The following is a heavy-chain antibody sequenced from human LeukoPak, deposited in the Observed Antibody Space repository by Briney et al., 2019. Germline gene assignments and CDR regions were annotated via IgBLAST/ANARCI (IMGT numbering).Heavy chain of an antibody. CDR1: GGSISCISYH. CDR2: IYYRGSS. CDR3: ARRGYCSSTSCYPALYFDY. J-gene: IGHJ4*02. V-gene: IGHV4-39*01. D-gene: IGHD2-2*01. Sequence: TSDTLSLTCTVSGGSISCISYHWGSIRQPPAKGLERIGTIYYRGSSYYNPCLKSRVTISVDTSKHQFSLKPSSVTAADTAVYYCARRGYCSSTSCYPALYFDYWGQGTLVTVSS.